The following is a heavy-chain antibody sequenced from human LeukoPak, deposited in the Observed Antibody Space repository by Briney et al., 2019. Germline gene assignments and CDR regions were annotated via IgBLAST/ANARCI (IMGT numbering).Heavy chain of an antibody. CDR2: IYYSGST. CDR3: ASYGPRIAARPYFDY. CDR1: GNSISTNNYY. J-gene: IGHJ4*02. Sequence: SETLSLTCTVSGNSISTNNYYWGWIRQPPGKGLEWIGSIYYSGSTYYNPSLKSRVTISVDTSKNQFSLKLSSVTAADTAVYYCASYGPRIAARPYFDYWGQGTLVTVSS. D-gene: IGHD6-6*01. V-gene: IGHV4-39*01.